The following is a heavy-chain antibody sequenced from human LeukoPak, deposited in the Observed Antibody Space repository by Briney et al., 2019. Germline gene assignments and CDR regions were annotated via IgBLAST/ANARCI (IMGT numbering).Heavy chain of an antibody. J-gene: IGHJ4*02. D-gene: IGHD6-13*01. Sequence: GGSLRLSCAASGFTFNSYAMSWVRQAPGKGVEWVSGISGSGGDTYYADSVKGRFTISRDNSKNTLYLQMNSLRAEDTAVYYCAKGYSGRAVAGTSEFDYWGQGTLVTVSS. CDR2: ISGSGGDT. V-gene: IGHV3-23*01. CDR3: AKGYSGRAVAGTSEFDY. CDR1: GFTFNSYA.